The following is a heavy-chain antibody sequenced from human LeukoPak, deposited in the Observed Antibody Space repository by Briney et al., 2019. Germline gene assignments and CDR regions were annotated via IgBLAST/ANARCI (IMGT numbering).Heavy chain of an antibody. CDR3: ARRGRFGELSHYGMDV. J-gene: IGHJ6*02. CDR1: GYSFTSHW. V-gene: IGHV5-51*01. CDR2: IYPGDSDT. Sequence: GESLKISCKASGYSFTSHWIAWVCQMPGKGLEWMGIIYPGDSDTRYSPSFQGQVTISADKSISTAYLQWSSLKALDTAMYYCARRGRFGELSHYGMDVWGQGTTVTVSS. D-gene: IGHD3-10*01.